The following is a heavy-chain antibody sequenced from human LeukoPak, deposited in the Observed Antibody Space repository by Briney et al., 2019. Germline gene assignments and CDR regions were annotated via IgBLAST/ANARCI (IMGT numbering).Heavy chain of an antibody. CDR3: ARDSGSYYYYYGMDV. Sequence: APVKVSCKASGYTFTSYAMHWVRQAPGQRLEWMGWINAGNGNTKYSQKFQGRVTITRDTSASTAYMELSSLRSEDTAVYYCARDSGSYYYYYGMDVWGQGTTVTVSS. CDR1: GYTFTSYA. J-gene: IGHJ6*02. CDR2: INAGNGNT. V-gene: IGHV1-3*01. D-gene: IGHD1-26*01.